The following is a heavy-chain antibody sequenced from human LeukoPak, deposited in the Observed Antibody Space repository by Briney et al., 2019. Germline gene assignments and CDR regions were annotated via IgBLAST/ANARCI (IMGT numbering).Heavy chain of an antibody. Sequence: GGSLRLSCAASGFTFSTYAMSWVRQAPGKGLEWVSAISGFDGSTLYADSVKGRFTISRDNSKNTLYLQMNSLRAEDTAVYYCAKRGSLYGMDVWGQGTTVTVSS. CDR2: ISGFDGST. J-gene: IGHJ6*02. CDR1: GFTFSTYA. D-gene: IGHD3-16*01. CDR3: AKRGSLYGMDV. V-gene: IGHV3-23*01.